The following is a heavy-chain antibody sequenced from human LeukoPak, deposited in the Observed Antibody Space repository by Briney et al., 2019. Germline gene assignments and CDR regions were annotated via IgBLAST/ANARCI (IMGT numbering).Heavy chain of an antibody. CDR2: IYHSGST. V-gene: IGHV4-30-2*01. J-gene: IGHJ3*02. Sequence: SQTLSLTCAVSGGSISSGGYSWSWIRQPPGKGLEWIGYIYHSGSTYYNPSLKSRVTISVDRSKNQFSLKLGSVTAADTAVYYCARGTMVRGVADAFDIWGQGTMVTVSS. CDR3: ARGTMVRGVADAFDI. D-gene: IGHD3-10*01. CDR1: GGSISSGGYS.